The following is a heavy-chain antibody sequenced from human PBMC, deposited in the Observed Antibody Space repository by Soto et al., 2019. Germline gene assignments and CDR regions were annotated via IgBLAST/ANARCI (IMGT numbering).Heavy chain of an antibody. CDR1: GGTFSSYT. V-gene: IGHV1-69*02. J-gene: IGHJ3*02. CDR3: ARGGKDIVVVPAAGAFDI. Sequence: QVQLVQSGAEVKKPGSSVKVSCKASGGTFSSYTISWVRQAPGQGLEWMGRIIPILGIANYAQKFQGRVTITADKSTSTAYMELSSLRSEDTAVYYCARGGKDIVVVPAAGAFDIWGQGTMVTVSS. D-gene: IGHD2-2*01. CDR2: IIPILGIA.